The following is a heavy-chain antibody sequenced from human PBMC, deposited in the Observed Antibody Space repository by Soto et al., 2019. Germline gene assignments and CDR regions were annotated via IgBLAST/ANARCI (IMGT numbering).Heavy chain of an antibody. V-gene: IGHV3-23*01. CDR2: ISGSGGST. CDR3: ATPLMAPGDSSSWYFISYFDY. J-gene: IGHJ4*02. CDR1: GFTFSSYA. Sequence: GGSLRLSCAASGFTFSSYAMSWVRQAPGKGLEWVSAISGSGGSTYYADSVKGRFTISKENSKNTLYLQMNSLRAEATAVYYCATPLMAPGDSSSWYFISYFDYWGQGTLVTVSS. D-gene: IGHD6-13*01.